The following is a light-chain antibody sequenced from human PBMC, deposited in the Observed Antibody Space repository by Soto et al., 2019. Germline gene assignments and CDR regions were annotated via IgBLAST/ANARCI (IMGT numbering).Light chain of an antibody. Sequence: QSVLTQPASVSGSPGQSITISCTGTSSDVVGYNYVSWYQHHPGKAPKLMIYEVSNRPSRVSNRFSGSKSDNTASLTISGLHAEDEAHYYCSSYASTSPVVFGGGTKVTVL. J-gene: IGLJ2*01. CDR3: SSYASTSPVV. V-gene: IGLV2-14*01. CDR2: EVS. CDR1: SSDVVGYNY.